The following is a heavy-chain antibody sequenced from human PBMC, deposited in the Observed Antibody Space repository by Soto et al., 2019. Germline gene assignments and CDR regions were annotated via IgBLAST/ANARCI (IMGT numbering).Heavy chain of an antibody. J-gene: IGHJ4*02. V-gene: IGHV3-11*01. CDR3: ARDLGYYASDGYFDY. D-gene: IGHD3-22*01. Sequence: GWSLRLSCASSVFTFSDYYMSWIRQAPGKGLEWVSYISSSGSIIYYADSVKGRFTISRDNTKNSLYLQLNSLRAEDTAVYYCARDLGYYASDGYFDYWGQGTVVTV. CDR2: ISSSGSII. CDR1: VFTFSDYY.